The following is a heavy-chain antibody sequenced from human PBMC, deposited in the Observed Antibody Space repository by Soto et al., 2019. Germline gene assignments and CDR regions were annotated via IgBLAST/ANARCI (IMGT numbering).Heavy chain of an antibody. CDR1: GFTFSSYD. CDR2: ISGSGGST. V-gene: IGHV3-23*01. J-gene: IGHJ5*02. CDR3: AKDITPYYDFWSGLGFDP. D-gene: IGHD3-3*01. Sequence: PVGSLRLSCAASGFTFSSYDMTWVRQAPRRGLEWVSSISGSGGSTYYADSVKGRFTISRDNSKNTLYLQMNSLRAEDTAVYYCAKDITPYYDFWSGLGFDPWGQGTLVTVSS.